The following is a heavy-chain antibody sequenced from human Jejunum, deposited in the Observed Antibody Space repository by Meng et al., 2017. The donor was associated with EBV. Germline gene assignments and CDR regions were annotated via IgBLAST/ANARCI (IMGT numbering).Heavy chain of an antibody. CDR3: ARRGSGSYCFDY. J-gene: IGHJ4*02. V-gene: IGHV3-33*01. Sequence: VLLVESGGGVVQPGRSLRLSCAASGFTFSSYGMHWVRQAPGKGLEWVAVIWSDGSNKYYADSVRGRFTISRDNSEKTLSLQMNSLRAEDTAVYYCARRGSGSYCFDYWGQGTLVTVSS. D-gene: IGHD3-10*01. CDR2: IWSDGSNK. CDR1: GFTFSSYG.